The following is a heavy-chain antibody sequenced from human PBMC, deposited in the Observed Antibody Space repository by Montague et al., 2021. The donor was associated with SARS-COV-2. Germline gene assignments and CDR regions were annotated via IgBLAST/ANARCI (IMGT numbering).Heavy chain of an antibody. CDR1: GDSVSSSSVA. CDR3: ARGNWEKVTGTTSDYLYYFDR. Sequence: CAISGDSVSSSSVAWNWIRQSPSRGLEWLGRTYYRSRCYDDYAASVKGRITMNPDTAKNHFSLQLNSVTPEDTAVYYCARGNWEKVTGTTSDYLYYFDRWGQGTLVTVSS. V-gene: IGHV6-1*01. CDR2: TYYRSRCYD. D-gene: IGHD1-7*01. J-gene: IGHJ4*02.